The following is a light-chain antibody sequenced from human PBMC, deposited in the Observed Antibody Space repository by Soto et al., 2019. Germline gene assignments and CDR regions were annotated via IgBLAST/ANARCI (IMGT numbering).Light chain of an antibody. J-gene: IGLJ2*01. Sequence: QSVLTQPPSVSGAPGQRVTISCTGSSSNIGAGYDVHWYQQLPGTAPKLLIFSNNNRPSGVPDRFSGSKSGTSASLAITGLQAEDEADYYCQSYDSSLSCYVAFGGGTKLTVL. V-gene: IGLV1-40*01. CDR2: SNN. CDR3: QSYDSSLSCYVA. CDR1: SSNIGAGYD.